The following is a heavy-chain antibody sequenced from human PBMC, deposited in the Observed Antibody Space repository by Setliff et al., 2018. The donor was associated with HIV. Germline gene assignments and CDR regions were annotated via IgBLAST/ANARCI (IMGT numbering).Heavy chain of an antibody. V-gene: IGHV4-34*01. J-gene: IGHJ4*02. CDR3: ARAAWSSAVTDY. Sequence: PSETLSLTCAVYGASFSGYYWSWVRQPPGKGLEWIGEINHSGSTNYNPSLKSRVTISVDTSKNQFSLKLSSVTAADTAVYYCARAAWSSAVTDYWGQGTLVTVSS. D-gene: IGHD2-2*01. CDR1: GASFSGYY. CDR2: INHSGST.